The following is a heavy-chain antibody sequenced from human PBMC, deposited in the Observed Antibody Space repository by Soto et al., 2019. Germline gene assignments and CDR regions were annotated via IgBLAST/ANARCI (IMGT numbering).Heavy chain of an antibody. CDR3: ARGPEYYDFWSGIPNYYYYYGMDV. D-gene: IGHD3-3*01. Sequence: ASVKVSCKASGGTFSSYAISWVRQAPGQGLEWVGGIIPIFGTANYAQKFQGRVTITADESTSTAYMELSSLRSEDTAVYYCARGPEYYDFWSGIPNYYYYYGMDVWGQGTTVTVSS. V-gene: IGHV1-69*13. J-gene: IGHJ6*02. CDR2: IIPIFGTA. CDR1: GGTFSSYA.